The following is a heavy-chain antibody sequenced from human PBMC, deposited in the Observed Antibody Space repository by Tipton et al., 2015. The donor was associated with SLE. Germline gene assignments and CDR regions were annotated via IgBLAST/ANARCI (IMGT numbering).Heavy chain of an antibody. CDR3: TRDPYYYDSSGSPYSY. J-gene: IGHJ4*02. CDR2: ISTTGST. Sequence: TLSLTCSVSGGSITTYYWHWIRQPAGKGLEWIGLISTTGSTTFNPSLRSRVTMSRDTSKNQLSLKMTSMTAADTAVYYCTRDPYYYDSSGSPYSYWGQGTLVTVSS. CDR1: GGSITTYY. V-gene: IGHV4-4*07. D-gene: IGHD3-22*01.